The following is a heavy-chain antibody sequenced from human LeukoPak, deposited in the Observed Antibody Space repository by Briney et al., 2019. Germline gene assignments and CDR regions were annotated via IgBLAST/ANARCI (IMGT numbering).Heavy chain of an antibody. CDR3: ARTTIFGVVIPFDY. D-gene: IGHD3-3*01. V-gene: IGHV4-59*01. J-gene: IGHJ4*02. Sequence: SETLSLTCTVSGGSISSYYWSWIRQPPGKGLEWIGYIYYSGSTNYNPSLKSRDTISVDTSKNQFSLKLSSVTAADTAVYYCARTTIFGVVIPFDYWGQGTLVTVSS. CDR2: IYYSGST. CDR1: GGSISSYY.